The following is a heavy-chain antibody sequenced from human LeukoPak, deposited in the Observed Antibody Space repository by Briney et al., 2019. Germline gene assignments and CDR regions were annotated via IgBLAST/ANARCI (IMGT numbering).Heavy chain of an antibody. Sequence: SETLSFTCAVSGGSISSSAWWSWVRQPPGKGLEWIGEVYHTGSTKCNPSLKSRVSMSVDKSKNQFSLKMSSVTAADTAVYYCASSNNYVWFDPWGQGALVTVSS. CDR1: GGSISSSAW. CDR3: ASSNNYVWFDP. D-gene: IGHD4-11*01. J-gene: IGHJ5*02. V-gene: IGHV4-4*02. CDR2: VYHTGST.